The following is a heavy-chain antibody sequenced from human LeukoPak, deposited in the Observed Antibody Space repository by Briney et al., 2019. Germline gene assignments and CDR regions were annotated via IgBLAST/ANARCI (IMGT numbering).Heavy chain of an antibody. J-gene: IGHJ3*02. CDR2: IKNGGGT. V-gene: IGHV4-34*01. Sequence: SETLSLTCGAYGASFSAYFWNWVRQSPGKGLEWIGEIKNGGGTNYNPSLMGRVTLPVATSKNQFSLMLTSVTAADTAVYYCARGPDYYGDYIRWFPDAFHIWGRGTVVSVSS. CDR3: ARGPDYYGDYIRWFPDAFHI. CDR1: GASFSAYF. D-gene: IGHD4-17*01.